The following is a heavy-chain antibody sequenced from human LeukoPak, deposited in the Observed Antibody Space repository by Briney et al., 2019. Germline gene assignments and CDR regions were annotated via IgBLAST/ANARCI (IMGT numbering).Heavy chain of an antibody. J-gene: IGHJ4*02. CDR3: ARDGRYFDWSPLPFDY. Sequence: GALRLSCAASGFTFSSYGMSWVRQAPGKGLEWVSAISGSGGSTYYADSVKGRFTISRDNAKNSLYLQMNSLRAEDTALYYCARDGRYFDWSPLPFDYWGQGTLVTVSS. V-gene: IGHV3-23*01. CDR2: ISGSGGST. D-gene: IGHD3-9*01. CDR1: GFTFSSYG.